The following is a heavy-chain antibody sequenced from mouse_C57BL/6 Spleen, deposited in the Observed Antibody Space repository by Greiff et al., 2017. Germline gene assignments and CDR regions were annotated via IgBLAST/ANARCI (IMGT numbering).Heavy chain of an antibody. CDR2: IDPSDSYT. CDR1: GYTFTSYW. CDR3: ARGAAQATSDYFDY. D-gene: IGHD3-2*02. Sequence: QVQLQQPGAELVKPGASVKLSCKASGYTFTSYWMQWVKQRPGQGLEWIGEIDPSDSYTNYNQKFKGKATLTVDTSSSTAYMQLSSLTSEDSAVYYCARGAAQATSDYFDYWGQGTTLTVSS. J-gene: IGHJ2*01. V-gene: IGHV1-50*01.